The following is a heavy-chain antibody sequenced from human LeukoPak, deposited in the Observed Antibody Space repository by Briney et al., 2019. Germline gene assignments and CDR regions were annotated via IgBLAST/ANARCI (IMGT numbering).Heavy chain of an antibody. J-gene: IGHJ4*02. D-gene: IGHD2-21*01. Sequence: PSETLSLTCTVSGGSISSYYWSWIRQPPGKGLEWIGYIYYSGSTNYNPSLKSRVTISVDTSKNQFSLKLSSVTAADTAVYYCARHYCGGECYPLDFDYWGQGTLVTVSS. CDR2: IYYSGST. CDR1: GGSISSYY. CDR3: ARHYCGGECYPLDFDY. V-gene: IGHV4-59*08.